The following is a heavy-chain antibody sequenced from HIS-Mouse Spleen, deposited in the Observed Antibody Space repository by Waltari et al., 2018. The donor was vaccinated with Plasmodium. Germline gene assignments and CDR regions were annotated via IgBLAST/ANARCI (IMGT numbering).Heavy chain of an antibody. CDR1: GFTFSSYG. Sequence: QVQLVESGGGVVQPGRSLILSWAASGFTFSSYGMHWVRQAPGKGLEWVAVISYDGSNKYYADSVKGRFTISRDNSKNTLYLQMNSLRAEDTAVYYCATSGLTGGTYYFDYWGQGTLVTVSS. D-gene: IGHD7-27*01. V-gene: IGHV3-30*03. CDR2: ISYDGSNK. J-gene: IGHJ4*02. CDR3: ATSGLTGGTYYFDY.